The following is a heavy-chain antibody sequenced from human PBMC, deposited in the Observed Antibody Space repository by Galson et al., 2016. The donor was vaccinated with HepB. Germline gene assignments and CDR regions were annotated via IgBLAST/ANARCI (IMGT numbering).Heavy chain of an antibody. D-gene: IGHD4-11*01. CDR2: IYPGDSET. Sequence: QSGAEVKKPGESLKISCRGSGYIFNNYWIGWVRQMPGKGLEWMGIIYPGDSETRYSRSFEGHVTISVDKSISTAYLQWNTLRASDTATYYCAGHAYSNLDYWGPGTLVTVSS. CDR1: GYIFNNYW. CDR3: AGHAYSNLDY. J-gene: IGHJ4*02. V-gene: IGHV5-51*01.